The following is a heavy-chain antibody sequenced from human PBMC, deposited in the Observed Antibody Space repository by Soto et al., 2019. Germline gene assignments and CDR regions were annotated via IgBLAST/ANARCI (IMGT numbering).Heavy chain of an antibody. Sequence: PGVSLSHSSAASGGNFNDYWMGWVGHAPGKGLEWVANIKEDGSRKYYVDSVKGRFTISRDNAKNSLYLQMNSLRAEDTALYYCSGQTWDVLHY. CDR1: GGNFNDYW. CDR2: IKEDGSRK. J-gene: IGHJ4*01. V-gene: IGHV3-7*03. D-gene: IGHD1-26*01. CDR3: SGQTWDVLHY.